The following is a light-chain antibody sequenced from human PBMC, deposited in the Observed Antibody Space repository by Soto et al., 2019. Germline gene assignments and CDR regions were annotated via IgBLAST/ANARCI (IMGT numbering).Light chain of an antibody. Sequence: EIVLTQSPATLSLSPGERATLSCRASQSVSSYLAWYQHKPGQAPRLLIYDASNRATGIPARFSGSGSGTGFTLTISSLEPEDFAVYYCQQRSNWPRTFGGGTKVDIK. CDR3: QQRSNWPRT. CDR2: DAS. J-gene: IGKJ4*01. V-gene: IGKV3-11*01. CDR1: QSVSSY.